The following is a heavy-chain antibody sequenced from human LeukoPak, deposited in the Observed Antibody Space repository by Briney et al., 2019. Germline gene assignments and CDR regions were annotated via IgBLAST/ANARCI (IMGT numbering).Heavy chain of an antibody. CDR3: ARGVAGVYFYYYMDV. J-gene: IGHJ6*03. CDR2: INPNSGDT. CDR1: GYGFTAYY. D-gene: IGHD1-14*01. Sequence: GASVKVSCKVSGYGFTAYYMHWVRQAPGQGLEWMGWINPNSGDTHYAQKFQGRVTMTRDTSISTAYMELSRLRSDDTAVYYCARGVAGVYFYYYMDVWGKGTTVTVSS. V-gene: IGHV1-2*02.